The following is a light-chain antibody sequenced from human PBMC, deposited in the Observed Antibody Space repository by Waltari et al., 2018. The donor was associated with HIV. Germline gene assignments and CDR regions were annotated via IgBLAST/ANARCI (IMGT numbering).Light chain of an antibody. CDR1: QSVSSD. V-gene: IGKV3-20*01. Sequence: IVLPQSPGTLSLSPGERATFSCRASQSVSSDLAWYHQRPGQAPRLLIYSASTRATGIPDRFSGSGSGTDFTLTINSLEPEDSAVYYCQHYTSSPTWTFGQGTKVEIK. CDR3: QHYTSSPTWT. CDR2: SAS. J-gene: IGKJ1*01.